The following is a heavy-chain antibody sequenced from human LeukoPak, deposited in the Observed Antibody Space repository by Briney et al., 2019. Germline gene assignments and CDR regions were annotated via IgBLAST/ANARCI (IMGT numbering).Heavy chain of an antibody. CDR2: INSDGSST. D-gene: IGHD6-19*01. Sequence: GGSLRLSCAASGFTFSSYWMHWVRQAPGKGLVWVSRINSDGSSTSYADSVEGRFTISRDNAKNTLYLQMNSLRAEDTAVYYCAREDYSSGVDYWGQGTLVTVSS. CDR1: GFTFSSYW. V-gene: IGHV3-74*01. CDR3: AREDYSSGVDY. J-gene: IGHJ4*02.